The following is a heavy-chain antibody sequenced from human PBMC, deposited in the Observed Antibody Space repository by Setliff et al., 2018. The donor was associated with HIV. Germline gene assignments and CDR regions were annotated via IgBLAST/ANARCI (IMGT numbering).Heavy chain of an antibody. Sequence: PSETLSLTCTVSAGSIRSSTYYWAWIRQPPGKGLEWIGTIYYSGSTYYNPSLKSRATISVDMSKNQFSLRLSSVTAADPAVYYCIIAYSSGWLAPMGFDSWGQGTLVTVSS. J-gene: IGHJ4*02. CDR3: IIAYSSGWLAPMGFDS. D-gene: IGHD6-19*01. CDR1: AGSIRSSTYY. V-gene: IGHV4-39*01. CDR2: IYYSGST.